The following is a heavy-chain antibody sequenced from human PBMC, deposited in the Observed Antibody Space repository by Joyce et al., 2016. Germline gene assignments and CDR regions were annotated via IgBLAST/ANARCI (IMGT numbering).Heavy chain of an antibody. CDR3: ARAGAVAAGNSFDI. V-gene: IGHV1-18*04. CDR2: ISAYNGET. J-gene: IGHJ3*02. Sequence: QVQLVQSGAEVKKPGASVKVSCKASGYNFISHGINWVRQAPGQGLEWIGWISAYNGETSYPQKVQGRVTMTRDTSTSTAYMDLRSLTSDDTAVYYCARAGAVAAGNSFDIWGQGTMVTVSS. CDR1: GYNFISHG. D-gene: IGHD6-19*01.